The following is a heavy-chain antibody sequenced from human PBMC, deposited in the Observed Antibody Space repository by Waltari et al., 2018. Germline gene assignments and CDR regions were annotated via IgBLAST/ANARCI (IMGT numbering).Heavy chain of an antibody. D-gene: IGHD2-2*02. V-gene: IGHV4-30-4*08. CDR3: ARDTHYYYYYMDV. CDR1: GRSISRGDSH. Sequence: QVQLQESGPGLAKPSQTLSLTFTVPGRSISRGDSHCSWFRQPPGKGLEWIGYIDYSGSTYYNPSLKSRVTISVDTSKNQFSLKLSSVTAADTAVYYCARDTHYYYYYMDVWGKGTTVTVSS. CDR2: IDYSGST. J-gene: IGHJ6*03.